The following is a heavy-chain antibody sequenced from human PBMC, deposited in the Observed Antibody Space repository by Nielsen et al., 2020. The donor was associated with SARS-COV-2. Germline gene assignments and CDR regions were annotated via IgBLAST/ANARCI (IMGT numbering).Heavy chain of an antibody. CDR1: GFTFSSYG. Sequence: GGSLRLSCAASGFTFSSYGMHWVRQAPGKGLEWVAVIWYDGSNKYYADSVKGRFTISRDNSKNTLYLQMNSLRAEDTAVYYCARGGNGQQLDYYYYYYMDVWGKGTTVTVSS. D-gene: IGHD6-13*01. V-gene: IGHV3-33*08. CDR3: ARGGNGQQLDYYYYYYMDV. J-gene: IGHJ6*03. CDR2: IWYDGSNK.